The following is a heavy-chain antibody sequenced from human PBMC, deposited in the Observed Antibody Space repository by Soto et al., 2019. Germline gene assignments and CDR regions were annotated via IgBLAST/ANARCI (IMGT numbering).Heavy chain of an antibody. CDR2: ISGNGGKT. J-gene: IGHJ4*02. V-gene: IGHV3-23*01. CDR3: AKDLVRNFDC. Sequence: GGSLRLSCAASGFTFSSYGMSWVRQAPGKGLEWVSAISGNGGKTYYAASVKGRFTISRDNSRNTLYLQMNSLRAEDTAVYFCAKDLVRNFDCWGQGTLVTVSS. D-gene: IGHD2-8*02. CDR1: GFTFSSYG.